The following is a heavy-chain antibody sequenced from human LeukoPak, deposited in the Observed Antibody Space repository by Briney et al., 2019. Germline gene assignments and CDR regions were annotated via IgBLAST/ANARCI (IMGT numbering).Heavy chain of an antibody. CDR1: GFTFSSYA. Sequence: PGGSLRLSCAASGFTFSSYAMSWVRQAPGKGLDWVSAISGSGGSTYYADSVKGRFTISRDNSKNTLYLQMNSLRAEDTAVYYCAKDERSSSWILDAFDIWGQGTMVTVSS. J-gene: IGHJ3*02. CDR3: AKDERSSSWILDAFDI. V-gene: IGHV3-23*01. D-gene: IGHD6-13*01. CDR2: ISGSGGST.